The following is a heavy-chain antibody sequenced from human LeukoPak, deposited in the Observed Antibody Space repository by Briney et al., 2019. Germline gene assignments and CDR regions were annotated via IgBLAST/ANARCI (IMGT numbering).Heavy chain of an antibody. CDR1: GITLSNYG. V-gene: IGHV3-23*01. Sequence: PGGSLRLSCAVSGITLSNYGMSWVRRAPGKGLEWVAGISGSGGSTNYADSVKGRFTISRDNRKNTLYLQMNSLRAEDTAVYFCAKRGVVIRVILVGFYKEAYYFDSWGQGALVTVSS. CDR3: AKRGVVIRVILVGFYKEAYYFDS. J-gene: IGHJ4*02. CDR2: ISGSGGST. D-gene: IGHD3-22*01.